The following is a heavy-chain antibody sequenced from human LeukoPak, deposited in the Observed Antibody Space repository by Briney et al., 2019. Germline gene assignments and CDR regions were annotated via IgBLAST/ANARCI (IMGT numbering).Heavy chain of an antibody. CDR2: ISGSGGST. D-gene: IGHD3-22*01. CDR1: GFTFSSYA. CDR3: ARDLQALTYYYDSSGYYPDY. V-gene: IGHV3-23*01. J-gene: IGHJ4*02. Sequence: GGSLRLSCAASGFTFSSYAMSWVRQAPGKGLEWVSAISGSGGSTYYADSVKGRFTISRDNSKNTLYLQMNSLRAEDTAVYYCARDLQALTYYYDSSGYYPDYWGQGTLVTVSS.